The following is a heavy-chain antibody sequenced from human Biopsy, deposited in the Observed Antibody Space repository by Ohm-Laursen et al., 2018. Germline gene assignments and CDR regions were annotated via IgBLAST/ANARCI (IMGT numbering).Heavy chain of an antibody. CDR2: ISYTGGI. CDR3: ARMPHFDY. D-gene: IGHD2-2*01. J-gene: IGHJ4*02. CDR1: GGSISGYH. Sequence: GTLSLTCAVSGGSISGYHWSWIRKSPGKGLEWLAYISYTGGINSKPSLNGRATMSLDTSKNQFSLRLIYVTAADTAVYYCARMPHFDYWGQGILVTVSS. V-gene: IGHV4-59*01.